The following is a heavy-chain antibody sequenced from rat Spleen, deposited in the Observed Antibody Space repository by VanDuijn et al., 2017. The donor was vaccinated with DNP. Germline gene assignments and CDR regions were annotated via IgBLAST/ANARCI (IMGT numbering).Heavy chain of an antibody. D-gene: IGHD4-4*01. V-gene: IGHV5-7*01. Sequence: EEQLVESGGGLVQPGRSLKLSCTASGFTFSDYNMAWVRQAPKKGLEWVATISDDGDKTNYRDSVKGRFTVSRDNAKDTLYLQMNSLRSEDTATYYCARRGYGYEDYWGQGVMVTVSS. J-gene: IGHJ2*01. CDR1: GFTFSDYN. CDR3: ARRGYGYEDY. CDR2: ISDDGDKT.